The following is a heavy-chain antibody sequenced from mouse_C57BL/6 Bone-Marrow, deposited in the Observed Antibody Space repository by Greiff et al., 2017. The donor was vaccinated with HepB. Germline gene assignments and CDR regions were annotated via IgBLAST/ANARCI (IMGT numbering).Heavy chain of an antibody. V-gene: IGHV1-64*01. D-gene: IGHD3-2*02. CDR2: IHPNSGST. J-gene: IGHJ3*01. CDR1: GYTFTSYW. CDR3: ARTSLRFAWFAY. Sequence: QVQLQQPGAELVKPGASVKLSCKASGYTFTSYWMHWVTQRPGQGLEWIGMIHPNSGSTNYNEKFKSKATLTVDKSSSTAYMQLSSLTSEDSAVYYCARTSLRFAWFAYWGQGTLVTVSA.